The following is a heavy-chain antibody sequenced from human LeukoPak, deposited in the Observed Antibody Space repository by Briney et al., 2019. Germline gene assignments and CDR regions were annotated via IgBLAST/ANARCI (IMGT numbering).Heavy chain of an antibody. V-gene: IGHV1-69*04. CDR3: ARGMVVVPAAILWFDP. D-gene: IGHD2-2*02. CDR2: IIPILGIA. J-gene: IGHJ5*02. Sequence: ASVKVSCKASGGTFSSYAISWVRQAPGQGLEWMGRIIPILGIANYAQKFQGRVTITADKSTSTAYMELSSLRSEDTAVYYCARGMVVVPAAILWFDPWGQGTLVTVSS. CDR1: GGTFSSYA.